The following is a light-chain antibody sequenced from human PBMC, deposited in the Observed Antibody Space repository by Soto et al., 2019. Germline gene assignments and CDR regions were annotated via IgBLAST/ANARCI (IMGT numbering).Light chain of an antibody. CDR1: QGISSY. Sequence: DIQLTQSPSFLSASVGDRVTITCRASQGISSYLAWYDQKPGKAPKLLIYTASTLQSAAPSRFSGSGSGTEFTLTISSLQPEDFATYYCQQLNSYPLTFGGGTKVEIK. V-gene: IGKV1-9*01. J-gene: IGKJ4*01. CDR3: QQLNSYPLT. CDR2: TAS.